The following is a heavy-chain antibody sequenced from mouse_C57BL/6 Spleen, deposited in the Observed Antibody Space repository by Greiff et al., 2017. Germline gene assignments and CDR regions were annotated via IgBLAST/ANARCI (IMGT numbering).Heavy chain of an antibody. J-gene: IGHJ3*01. CDR3: AREEIDYGSSHFAY. CDR2: INPNNGGT. Sequence: EVQLQQSGPELVKPGASVKMSCKASGYTFTDYNMHWVKQSHGKSLEWIGYINPNNGGTSYNQKFKGKATLTVNKSSSTAYMELRSLTSEDSAVYYCAREEIDYGSSHFAYWGQGTLVTVSA. CDR1: GYTFTDYN. V-gene: IGHV1-22*01. D-gene: IGHD1-1*01.